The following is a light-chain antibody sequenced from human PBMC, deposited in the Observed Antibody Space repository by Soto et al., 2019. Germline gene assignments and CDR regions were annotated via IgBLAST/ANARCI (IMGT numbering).Light chain of an antibody. J-gene: IGLJ2*01. V-gene: IGLV2-14*01. CDR1: SSDVGGYNY. Sequence: QSALTQPASVSGSPGQSITISCTGTSSDVGGYNYVSWYQQHPGKAPKLMIYEVSNRPSGVSNRFSASKSGNTASLTISGLQAEDEADYYCAAWDDSLNGVVFGGGTKLTVL. CDR2: EVS. CDR3: AAWDDSLNGVV.